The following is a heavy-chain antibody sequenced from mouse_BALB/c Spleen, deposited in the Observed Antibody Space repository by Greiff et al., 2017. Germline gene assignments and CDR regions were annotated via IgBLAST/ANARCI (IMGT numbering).Heavy chain of an antibody. CDR3: ARHGNYAWLAY. D-gene: IGHD2-1*01. Sequence: EVKVEESGGGLVQPGGSLKLSCAASGFTFSSYTMSWVRQTPEKRLEWVAYISNGGGSTYYPDTVKGRFTISRDNAKNTLYLQMSSLKSEDTAMYYCARHGNYAWLAYWGQGTLVTVSA. J-gene: IGHJ3*01. CDR1: GFTFSSYT. CDR2: ISNGGGST. V-gene: IGHV5-12-2*01.